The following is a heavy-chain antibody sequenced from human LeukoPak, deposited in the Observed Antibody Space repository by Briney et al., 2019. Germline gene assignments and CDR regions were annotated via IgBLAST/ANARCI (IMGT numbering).Heavy chain of an antibody. D-gene: IGHD3-10*01. Sequence: GGSLRLSCAASGFTFSSYSMNWVRQAPGKGLEWVSSISSSSSYIYYADSVKGRFTISRDNAKNSLYLQMNSLRAEDTAVYYCARDPLNYYGSGSAVDYWGRGTLVTVSS. V-gene: IGHV3-21*01. CDR3: ARDPLNYYGSGSAVDY. CDR2: ISSSSSYI. CDR1: GFTFSSYS. J-gene: IGHJ4*02.